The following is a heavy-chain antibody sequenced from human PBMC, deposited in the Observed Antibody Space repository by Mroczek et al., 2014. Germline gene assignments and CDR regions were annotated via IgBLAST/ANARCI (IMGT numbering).Heavy chain of an antibody. CDR2: SALTMVTR. J-gene: IGHJ3*02. CDR1: GYTLPAMV. CDR3: ARGQIVGATPGSAFDI. V-gene: IGHV1-18*01. Sequence: SEAEVKKPGASVKVSCKASGYTLPAMVSAGCDRPLDKGLSGWDGSALTMVTRNYAQKLQGRVTMTTDTSTSTAYMELRSLRSDDTAVYYCARGQIVGATPGSAFDIWGPRDNGHRLF. D-gene: IGHD1-26*01.